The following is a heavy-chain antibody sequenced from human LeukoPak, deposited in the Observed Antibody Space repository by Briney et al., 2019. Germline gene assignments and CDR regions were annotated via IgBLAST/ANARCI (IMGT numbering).Heavy chain of an antibody. CDR2: IYYSGST. D-gene: IGHD2-21*02. Sequence: SETLSLTCTVSGGSVSSGSYYWSWIRQPPGKGLEWIGYIYYSGSTNYNPSLKSRVTISVDTSKNQFSLKLSSVTAADTAVYYCARTLVTAILYEDWGQGTLVTVSS. J-gene: IGHJ4*02. CDR1: GGSVSSGSYY. V-gene: IGHV4-61*01. CDR3: ARTLVTAILYED.